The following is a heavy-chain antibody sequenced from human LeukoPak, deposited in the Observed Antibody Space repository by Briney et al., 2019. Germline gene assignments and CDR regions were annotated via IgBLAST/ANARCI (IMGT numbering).Heavy chain of an antibody. CDR3: AKGSSDTIVVVPAAIVFDY. CDR2: ISGSGGST. CDR1: GFTFSSYA. V-gene: IGHV3-23*01. J-gene: IGHJ4*02. D-gene: IGHD2-2*01. Sequence: GGSLRLSCAASGFTFSSYAMSWVRRAPGKGLEWVSAISGSGGSTYYADSVKGRFTISRDNSKNTLYLQMNSLRAEDTAVYYCAKGSSDTIVVVPAAIVFDYWGQGTLVTISS.